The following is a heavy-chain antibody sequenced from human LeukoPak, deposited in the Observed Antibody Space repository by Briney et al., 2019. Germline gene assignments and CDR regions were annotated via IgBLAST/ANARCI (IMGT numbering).Heavy chain of an antibody. CDR2: IIPMYGRG. Sequence: ASVKVSCKASGYTFTSYAMNWVRQAPGQGLEWMGGIIPMYGRGNYAQKFQGRVTITADESTSTVYMELRSLTSEDTAVYYCARGQSSLGSPYYFDYWGQGTLVTVSS. V-gene: IGHV1-69*13. J-gene: IGHJ4*02. CDR1: GYTFTSYA. D-gene: IGHD3-16*01. CDR3: ARGQSSLGSPYYFDY.